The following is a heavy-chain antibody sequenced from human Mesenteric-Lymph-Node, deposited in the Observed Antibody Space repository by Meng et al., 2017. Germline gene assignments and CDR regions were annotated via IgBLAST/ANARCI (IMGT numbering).Heavy chain of an antibody. D-gene: IGHD4-17*01. V-gene: IGHV4-31*03. CDR1: GGSISSGNHY. J-gene: IGHJ2*01. CDR3: ASLYGDSSVWYFDL. CDR2: IYYSGST. Sequence: QVQLQESGPGLVKPSQTLSLTCTVSGGSISSGNHYWSWIRQHPGKGLEYIGYIYYSGSTYYNPSLKSRVIISVDTSKNQFSLRLNSVTAADTAVYYCASLYGDSSVWYFDLWGRGTLVTVSS.